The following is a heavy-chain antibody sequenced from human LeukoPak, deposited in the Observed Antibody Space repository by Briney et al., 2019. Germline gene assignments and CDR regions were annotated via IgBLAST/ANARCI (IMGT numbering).Heavy chain of an antibody. CDR3: AKDGGYRWLQLRARGNYFDY. D-gene: IGHD5-24*01. CDR1: GFTFSSYA. CDR2: ISGSGGST. Sequence: GGSLRLSCAASGFTFSSYAMSWVRQAPGKGLEWVSAISGSGGSTYYADSVKGRFTISRDNSKNTLYLQMNSLRAEDTAVYYCAKDGGYRWLQLRARGNYFDYWGQGTLVTVSS. V-gene: IGHV3-23*01. J-gene: IGHJ4*02.